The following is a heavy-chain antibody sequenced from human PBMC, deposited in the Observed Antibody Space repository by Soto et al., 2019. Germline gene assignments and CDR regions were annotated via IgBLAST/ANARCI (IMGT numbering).Heavy chain of an antibody. J-gene: IGHJ6*02. D-gene: IGHD3-22*01. CDR2: ISAYNGNT. V-gene: IGHV1-18*01. CDR1: GYTFTSCG. Sequence: ASVKVSCKASGYTFTSCGISWVRQAPGQGLEWMGWISAYNGNTNYAQKLQGRVTMTTDTSTSTAYMELRSLRSDDTAVYYCASDGAWFGVTMIVVVIPGVMDYYGRDVLGQGTSGTVS. CDR3: ASDGAWFGVTMIVVVIPGVMDYYGRDV.